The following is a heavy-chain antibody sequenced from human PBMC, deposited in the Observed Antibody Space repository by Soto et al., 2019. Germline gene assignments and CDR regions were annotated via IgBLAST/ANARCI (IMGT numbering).Heavy chain of an antibody. D-gene: IGHD2-21*01. CDR2: ISYDGSDK. V-gene: IGHV3-30*18. Sequence: QVQLVESGGGVVQPGRSLSLSCAASGFTFSSYGMHWVRQAPGKGLEWVAVISYDGSDKYYADSVKGRFTISRDNSKNTLYLQMNSLRAEDTAVYYCAKTASGGWGYAVDYWGQGTLVTVSS. J-gene: IGHJ4*02. CDR1: GFTFSSYG. CDR3: AKTASGGWGYAVDY.